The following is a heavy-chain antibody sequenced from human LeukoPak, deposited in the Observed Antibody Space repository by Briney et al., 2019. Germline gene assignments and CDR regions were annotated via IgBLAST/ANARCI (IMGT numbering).Heavy chain of an antibody. J-gene: IGHJ4*02. Sequence: SETLSLTCTVSGGSISSSSYYWGWIRQPPGKGLEWVGSIYSSGNTYYNPSLKSRVTISVDTSKYQFSLKLTSVTAADTAVYYCASPYSSRFDYWGQGTLVTVSS. D-gene: IGHD6-19*01. CDR3: ASPYSSRFDY. CDR2: IYSSGNT. CDR1: GGSISSSSYY. V-gene: IGHV4-39*01.